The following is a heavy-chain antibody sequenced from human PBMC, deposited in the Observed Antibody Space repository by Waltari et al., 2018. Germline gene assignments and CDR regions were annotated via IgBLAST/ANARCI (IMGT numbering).Heavy chain of an antibody. Sequence: QLQLQESGPGLVKPSETLSLTCTVSGGSISRSSYYWGWLRQPPGKGLEWIGSIYYSGSTYYNPSLKSRVTISVDTSKNQFSLKLSSVTAADTAVYYCLGFGELGYYYMDVWGKGTTVTVSS. J-gene: IGHJ6*03. D-gene: IGHD3-10*01. CDR3: LGFGELGYYYMDV. V-gene: IGHV4-39*01. CDR2: IYYSGST. CDR1: GGSISRSSYY.